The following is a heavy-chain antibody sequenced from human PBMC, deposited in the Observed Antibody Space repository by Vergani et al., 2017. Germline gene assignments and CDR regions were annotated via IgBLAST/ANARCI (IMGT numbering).Heavy chain of an antibody. CDR1: GASINNDFYY. D-gene: IGHD2-15*01. J-gene: IGHJ4*02. V-gene: IGHV4-61*02. CDR2: IYVSGIT. Sequence: QVQLQESGPGLVKPSQTLSLTCTVSGASINNDFYYWHWIRQPAGKGLEWIGRIYVSGITDYNSSLQSRVSMSVDPSKNQFSLTLTSVTAADTAVYFCARGSCLGGSCYKPLFDYWGQGILVTVSS. CDR3: ARGSCLGGSCYKPLFDY.